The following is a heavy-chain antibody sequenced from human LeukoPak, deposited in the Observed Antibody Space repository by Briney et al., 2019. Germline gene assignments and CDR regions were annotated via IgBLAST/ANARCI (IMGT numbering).Heavy chain of an antibody. V-gene: IGHV1-18*01. CDR1: GYTFTSYG. Sequence: ASVKVSCKASGYTFTSYGISWVRQAPGQGLEWMGWISAYNGNTNYAQKLQGRVTMTTDTSTSTAYMELRSLRSDDTAVYYRARVMITFGGVIVNVPPGYWGQGTLVTVSS. J-gene: IGHJ4*02. D-gene: IGHD3-16*02. CDR3: ARVMITFGGVIVNVPPGY. CDR2: ISAYNGNT.